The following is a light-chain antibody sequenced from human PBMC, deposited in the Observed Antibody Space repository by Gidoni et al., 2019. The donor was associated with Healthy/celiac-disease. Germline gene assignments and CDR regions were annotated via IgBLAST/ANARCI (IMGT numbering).Light chain of an antibody. CDR2: GAS. Sequence: DSVLTQSPGTLSLYPGERATLSCRASQSVSSSYLAWYQQKPGQDPRRLIYGASSRATGIPDRFSGSGSGTDFTLTISRLEPEDFAVYYCQQYGSSPTTFGQGTKVEIK. CDR1: QSVSSSY. CDR3: QQYGSSPTT. J-gene: IGKJ1*01. V-gene: IGKV3-20*01.